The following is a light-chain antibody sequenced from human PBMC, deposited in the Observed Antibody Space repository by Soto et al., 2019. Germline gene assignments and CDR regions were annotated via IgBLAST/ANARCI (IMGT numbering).Light chain of an antibody. CDR1: RSVTNNY. Sequence: ENGLTNSPGTLSFLPGEMATLSCRSSRSVTNNYLAWHQQKPGQTPRLLIYGASSRATGIPDRFSGSGSGTDFTLTISRLEPEDFVVFYCYQYGSTPPTFGQVTKVDI. CDR2: GAS. CDR3: YQYGSTPPT. J-gene: IGKJ1*01. V-gene: IGKV3-20*01.